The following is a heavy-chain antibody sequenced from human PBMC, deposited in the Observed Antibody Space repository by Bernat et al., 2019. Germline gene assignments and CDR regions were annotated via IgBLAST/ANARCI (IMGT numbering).Heavy chain of an antibody. J-gene: IGHJ4*02. V-gene: IGHV4-34*01. Sequence: QVQLHQWGAGLLKSSETLSLTCAVYGESFSGFYWSWIRQPPGKGLEWIGEVNHSGDTNYNSSLKSRVTISADTSKNQFSLKLSSVTAADTAVYYCARGKKHQQQFVHYFDYWGQGILVAVSS. CDR3: ARGKKHQQQFVHYFDY. CDR1: GESFSGFY. CDR2: VNHSGDT. D-gene: IGHD6-13*01.